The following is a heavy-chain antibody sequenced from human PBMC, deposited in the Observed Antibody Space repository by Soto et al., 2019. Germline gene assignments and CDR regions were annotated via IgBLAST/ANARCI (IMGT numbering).Heavy chain of an antibody. Sequence: ASVKVSCKASGGTFSNHAINWGRQAPGQGLEWMGRIIPIFTTTNYAQKFQGRVTITADESTITAYMELSSLRPEDTAVYYCARDGTGTRLSYYYCGMDVWGQGTTVTVSS. CDR1: GGTFSNHA. V-gene: IGHV1-69*13. J-gene: IGHJ6*02. CDR3: ARDGTGTRLSYYYCGMDV. CDR2: IIPIFTTT. D-gene: IGHD1-7*01.